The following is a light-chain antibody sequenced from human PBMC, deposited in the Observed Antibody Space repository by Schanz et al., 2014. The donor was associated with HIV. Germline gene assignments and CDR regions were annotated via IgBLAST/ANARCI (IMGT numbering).Light chain of an antibody. CDR2: ANT. Sequence: SVLTQPPSVSGAPGQRVTISCTGTRSNIVTGFDVHWYQLLPGTAPKVLIFANTHRPSGVPDRFSGSKSGTSASLAITGLQAEDEADYYCQSFDSSLSAVVFGGGTKLTV. V-gene: IGLV1-40*01. CDR1: RSNIVTGFD. CDR3: QSFDSSLSAVV. J-gene: IGLJ2*01.